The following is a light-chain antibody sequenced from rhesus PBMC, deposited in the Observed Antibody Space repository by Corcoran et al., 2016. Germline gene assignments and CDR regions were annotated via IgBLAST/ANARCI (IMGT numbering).Light chain of an antibody. CDR2: YAS. CDR3: QPPTSYPWT. J-gene: IGKJ1*01. V-gene: IGKV1S14*01. CDR1: QGISNY. Sequence: DIQMTQSPSSLSASVGDKVTITCRASQGISNYLARYQQKPGKAPKTLIYYASNLESGAPARFSGSGSGTDFTLTLSSLPPKDCAIYYCQPPTSYPWTFGQGTKVDVK.